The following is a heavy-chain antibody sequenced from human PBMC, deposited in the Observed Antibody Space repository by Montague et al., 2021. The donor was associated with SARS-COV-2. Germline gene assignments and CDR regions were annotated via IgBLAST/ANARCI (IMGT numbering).Heavy chain of an antibody. D-gene: IGHD3-22*01. Sequence: SLRLSCAASGFTFGDYAMHWVRQAPGKGLEWVSGMSWNSASIAYADSVKGRFTISRDNAKNSLYLQMNSLRPKDTALYYCAKDIWTTMIVGGALDYWGLGTPVTVSS. CDR3: AKDIWTTMIVGGALDY. CDR2: MSWNSASI. CDR1: GFTFGDYA. V-gene: IGHV3-9*01. J-gene: IGHJ4*02.